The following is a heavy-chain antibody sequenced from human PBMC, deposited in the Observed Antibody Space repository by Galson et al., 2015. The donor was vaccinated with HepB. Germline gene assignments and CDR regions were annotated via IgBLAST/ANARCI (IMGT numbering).Heavy chain of an antibody. V-gene: IGHV1-69*13. J-gene: IGHJ3*02. CDR3: AKEHYSGSSGGDAFDI. Sequence: SVKVSCKASGGTFSSYAISWVRQAPGQGLEWMGGIIPIFGTANYAQKFQGRVTITADESTSTAYMELSSLRSEDTAVYYCAKEHYSGSSGGDAFDIWGQGTMVTVSS. CDR1: GGTFSSYA. CDR2: IIPIFGTA. D-gene: IGHD1-26*01.